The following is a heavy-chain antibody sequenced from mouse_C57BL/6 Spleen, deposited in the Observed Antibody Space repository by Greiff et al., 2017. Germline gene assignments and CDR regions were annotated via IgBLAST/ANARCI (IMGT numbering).Heavy chain of an antibody. J-gene: IGHJ4*01. Sequence: VQLQQSGAELVKPGASVKLSCTASGFNFKDYYMHWVKQRPEQGLEWIGRIDPEDGATKYAPKFQGKATITADTSTNTAYLQLSSLTSEDTAVYYGALEGYPGDAMDYWGQGTSVTVSS. CDR3: ALEGYPGDAMDY. CDR1: GFNFKDYY. D-gene: IGHD2-2*01. V-gene: IGHV14-2*01. CDR2: IDPEDGAT.